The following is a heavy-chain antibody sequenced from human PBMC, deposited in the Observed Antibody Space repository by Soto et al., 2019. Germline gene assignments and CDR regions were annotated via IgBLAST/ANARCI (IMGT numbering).Heavy chain of an antibody. D-gene: IGHD2-2*01. Sequence: SETLSLTCTVSGGSISTYYWTWIRQPPGKGLEWIGFIYYSGSTNYNPSLKSRVTMAVDTSKNQFSLKLNSVTAADTAVYYCARRLAQVPRYYFDYGGQGALVTVSS. CDR3: ARRLAQVPRYYFDY. J-gene: IGHJ4*02. V-gene: IGHV4-59*08. CDR1: GGSISTYY. CDR2: IYYSGST.